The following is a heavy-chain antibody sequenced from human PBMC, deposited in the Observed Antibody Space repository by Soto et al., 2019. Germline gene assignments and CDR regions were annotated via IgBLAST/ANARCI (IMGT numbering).Heavy chain of an antibody. J-gene: IGHJ6*02. CDR2: IWYDGSNK. CDR1: GFTFSSYG. V-gene: IGHV3-33*01. D-gene: IGHD6-13*01. CDR3: ATLIAAAGAVHYYYGMDV. Sequence: QVQLVESGGGVVQPGRSLRLSCAASGFTFSSYGMHWVRQAPGKGLEWVAVIWYDGSNKYYADSVKGRFTISRDNSKNTLYLQMNSLRAEDTAVYYCATLIAAAGAVHYYYGMDVWGQGTTVTVSS.